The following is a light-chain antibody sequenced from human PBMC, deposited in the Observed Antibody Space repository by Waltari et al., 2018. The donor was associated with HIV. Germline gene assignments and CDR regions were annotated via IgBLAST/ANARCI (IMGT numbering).Light chain of an antibody. CDR1: SPNFWTDY. V-gene: IGLV1-51*02. CDR3: GTWDSSLSAV. Sequence: QSVLTQPPSVSAAPGQKVTSSCSGSSPNFWTDYVSWSQQLPGTAPKLLIYENNKRPSGIPDRFSGSKSGTSATLGITGLQTGDEADYYCGTWDSSLSAVFGTGTRVTVL. J-gene: IGLJ1*01. CDR2: ENN.